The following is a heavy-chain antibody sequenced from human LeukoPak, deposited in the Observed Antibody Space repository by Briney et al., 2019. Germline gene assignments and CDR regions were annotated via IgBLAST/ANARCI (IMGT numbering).Heavy chain of an antibody. CDR3: ASSAEQWLAQPLDY. Sequence: GGSLRLSCAASGFTFSSYGMHWVRQAPGKGRKWVAVISYDGSNKYYADSVKGRFTISRDNSKNTLYLQMNSLRAEDTAVYYCASSAEQWLAQPLDYWGQGTLVTVSS. CDR1: GFTFSSYG. D-gene: IGHD6-19*01. CDR2: ISYDGSNK. V-gene: IGHV3-30*03. J-gene: IGHJ4*02.